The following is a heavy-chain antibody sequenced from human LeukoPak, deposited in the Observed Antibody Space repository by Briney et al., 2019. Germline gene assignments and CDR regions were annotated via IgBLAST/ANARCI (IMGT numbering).Heavy chain of an antibody. V-gene: IGHV3-21*01. CDR1: GFAFTAYS. D-gene: IGHD6-19*01. CDR2: ISSSGHYI. CDR3: TRQWLRVMDV. Sequence: GGSLRLSCAASGFAFTAYSMNWVRQAPGRGLEWISFISSSGHYIYYADSLKGRFTISRDNANSSLYLQISTLKAEDTAVYYCTRQWLRVMDVWGKGTTVTVSS. J-gene: IGHJ6*04.